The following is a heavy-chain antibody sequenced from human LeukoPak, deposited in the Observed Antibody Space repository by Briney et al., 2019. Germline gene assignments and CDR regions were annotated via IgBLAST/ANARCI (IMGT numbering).Heavy chain of an antibody. D-gene: IGHD1-1*01. Sequence: PGGSLRLSCAASGFTFSSYSMNWVRQAPGKGLEWVSSISGSSSYIYYADSVKGRFTISRDNSKNTLYLQMNSLRAEDTAVYYCAKSPQYDSLHWFDPWGQGTLVTVSS. V-gene: IGHV3-21*04. CDR1: GFTFSSYS. CDR2: ISGSSSYI. J-gene: IGHJ5*02. CDR3: AKSPQYDSLHWFDP.